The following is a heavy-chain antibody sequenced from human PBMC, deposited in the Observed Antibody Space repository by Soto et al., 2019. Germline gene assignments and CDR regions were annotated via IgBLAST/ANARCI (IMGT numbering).Heavy chain of an antibody. V-gene: IGHV3-30-3*01. CDR3: ARVLRGYSYGPWYYYGMDV. Sequence: GGSLRLSCAASGFTFSSYAMHWVRQAPGKGLEWVAVISYDGSNKYYADSVKGRFTISRDNSKNTLYLQMNSLRAEDTAVYYCARVLRGYSYGPWYYYGMDVWGQGTTVTVSS. J-gene: IGHJ6*02. CDR2: ISYDGSNK. D-gene: IGHD5-18*01. CDR1: GFTFSSYA.